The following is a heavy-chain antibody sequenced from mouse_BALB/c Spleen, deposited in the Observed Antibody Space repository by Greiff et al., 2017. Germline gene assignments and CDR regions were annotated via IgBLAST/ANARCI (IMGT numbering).Heavy chain of an antibody. V-gene: IGHV5-4*02. J-gene: IGHJ3*01. CDR1: GFTFSDYY. CDR2: ISDGGSYT. D-gene: IGHD2-1*01. CDR3: ARDPGGNSWFAY. Sequence: EVMLVESGGGLVKPGGSLKLSCAASGFTFSDYYMYWVRQTPEKRLEWVATISDGGSYTYYPDSVKGRFTISRDNAKNNLYLQMSSLKSEDTAMYYCARDPGGNSWFAYWGQGTLVTVSA.